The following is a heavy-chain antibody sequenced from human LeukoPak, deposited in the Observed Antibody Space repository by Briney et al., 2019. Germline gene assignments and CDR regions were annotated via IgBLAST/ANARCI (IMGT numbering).Heavy chain of an antibody. CDR3: ARAPESLSSSDY. J-gene: IGHJ4*02. D-gene: IGHD3-10*01. V-gene: IGHV3-74*01. Sequence: GGSLRLSCAASGFTFSHYWIHWVRQAPGKGLVWLSRISSDGSSTTYADSVKGRFTVSRDNAKNTLYLQMNSLRAEDTAVYYCARAPESLSSSDYWGQGTLVTVSS. CDR2: ISSDGSST. CDR1: GFTFSHYW.